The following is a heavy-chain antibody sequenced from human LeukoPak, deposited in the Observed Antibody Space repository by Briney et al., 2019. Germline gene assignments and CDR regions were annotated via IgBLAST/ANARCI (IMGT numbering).Heavy chain of an antibody. D-gene: IGHD3-22*01. CDR2: IIPIFGTA. CDR3: ARGPHERSGYPDD. J-gene: IGHJ4*02. V-gene: IGHV1-69*13. Sequence: ASVNVSCKASGGTFSSYAISWVRQAPGQGLEWMGGIIPIFGTANYAQKFQGRVTITADESTSTAYMELSSLRSEDTAVYYCARGPHERSGYPDDWGQGTLVTVSS. CDR1: GGTFSSYA.